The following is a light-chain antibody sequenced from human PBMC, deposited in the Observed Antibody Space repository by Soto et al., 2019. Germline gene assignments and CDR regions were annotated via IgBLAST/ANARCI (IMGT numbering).Light chain of an antibody. V-gene: IGKV1-8*01. CDR3: QQYDSHPMYT. J-gene: IGKJ2*01. CDR1: QGISSY. Sequence: ALWMTPSPTTLSASRGVCRTSTCXASQGISSYLAWYQQKPGKAPKLLIYAASTLQSGVPSRFSGSGSGTEFTLTISSLQPDDFATYYCQQYDSHPMYTFGQGTKV. CDR2: AAS.